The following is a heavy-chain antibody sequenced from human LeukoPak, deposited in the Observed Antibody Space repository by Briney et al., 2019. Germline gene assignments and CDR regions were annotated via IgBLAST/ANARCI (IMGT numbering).Heavy chain of an antibody. Sequence: PGGSLRLSCAASGFTFSDYYMSWIHQAPGKGLEWVSYISSSSSYTNYADSVKGRFTISRDNSKNTVFLQMNRLRHEETAIYYCVIWGDYDVLTGYYVPDYWGQGTLVTVAS. V-gene: IGHV3-11*03. J-gene: IGHJ4*02. CDR2: ISSSSSYT. CDR3: VIWGDYDVLTGYYVPDY. CDR1: GFTFSDYY. D-gene: IGHD3-9*01.